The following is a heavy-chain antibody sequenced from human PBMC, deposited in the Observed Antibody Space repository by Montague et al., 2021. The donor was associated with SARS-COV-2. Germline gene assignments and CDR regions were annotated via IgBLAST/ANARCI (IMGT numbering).Heavy chain of an antibody. CDR1: GGSISNSVYY. CDR2: IYYTGST. Sequence: SETLSLTCTVSGGSISNSVYYWGWVRQPPGKGLEWIGCIYYTGSTYYNPSLKSRLTISVDTSENQFSLNLRSMTAADTAVYYCARHPQHWGQGTLVTVSS. V-gene: IGHV4-39*01. CDR3: ARHPQH. J-gene: IGHJ1*01.